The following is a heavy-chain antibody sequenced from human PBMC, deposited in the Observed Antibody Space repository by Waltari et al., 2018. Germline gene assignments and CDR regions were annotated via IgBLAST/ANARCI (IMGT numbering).Heavy chain of an antibody. CDR1: GGPNSSYY. CDR2: IYYRGGT. V-gene: IGHV4-59*01. CDR3: ARGSDWGRIDY. Sequence: QVQLQESGPGLVKPSEALSPTCTFPGGPNSSYYWSWIRQPPGKGLEWIGDIYYRGGTNDDPCRKSRGTVAVDTSKNHFALKLSSVTAAETAVYYCARGSDWGRIDYWGQGTLVTVSS. J-gene: IGHJ4*02. D-gene: IGHD7-27*01.